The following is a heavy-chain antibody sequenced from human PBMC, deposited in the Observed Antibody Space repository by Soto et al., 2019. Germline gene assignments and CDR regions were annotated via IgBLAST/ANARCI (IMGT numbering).Heavy chain of an antibody. D-gene: IGHD2-2*01. J-gene: IGHJ4*02. V-gene: IGHV1-18*04. Sequence: QVQLVQSGAEVKKPGASVKVSCKASGYTFTSYGISWVRQAPGQGLEWMGWISAYNGNTNYAQKLQGRVTMTTDTSPSTAYMALRSLRSDDTAVYYCARGVPRYGSSTSCSTAFDYWGQGTLVTVSS. CDR2: ISAYNGNT. CDR1: GYTFTSYG. CDR3: ARGVPRYGSSTSCSTAFDY.